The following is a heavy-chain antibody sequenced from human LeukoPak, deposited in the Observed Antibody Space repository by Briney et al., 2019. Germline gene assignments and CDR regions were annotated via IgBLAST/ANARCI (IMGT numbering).Heavy chain of an antibody. D-gene: IGHD6-19*01. CDR2: MNPNSGNT. CDR3: ARAPRLKIAVAGTTLHYYYYMDV. J-gene: IGHJ6*03. Sequence: ASVKVSCKASGYTFTSYDINWVRQATGQGLEWMGWMNPNSGNTGYAQKFQGRVTMTRNTSISTAYMELSSLRSEDTAVNYCARAPRLKIAVAGTTLHYYYYMDVWGKGTTVTISS. CDR1: GYTFTSYD. V-gene: IGHV1-8*01.